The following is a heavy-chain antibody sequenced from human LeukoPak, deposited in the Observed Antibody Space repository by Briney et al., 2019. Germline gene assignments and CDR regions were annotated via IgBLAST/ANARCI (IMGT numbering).Heavy chain of an antibody. D-gene: IGHD1-26*01. V-gene: IGHV4-39*01. Sequence: SETLSLTCTVSGGSISSSSYYWGWIRQPPGKGLEWIGSINYSGSTYYNPSLKSRVTISVDTSKNQFSLKLSSVTAADTAVYYCARVGSSDYWGQGTLVTVSS. CDR3: ARVGSSDY. CDR2: INYSGST. CDR1: GGSISSSSYY. J-gene: IGHJ4*02.